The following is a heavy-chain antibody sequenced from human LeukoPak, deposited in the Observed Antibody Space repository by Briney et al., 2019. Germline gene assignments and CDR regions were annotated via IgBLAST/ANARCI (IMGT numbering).Heavy chain of an antibody. Sequence: GGSLRLSCAASGFTFSSYSMNWVRQAPGKGLEWVSCISSSSSYIYYADSVKGRFTISRDNAKKSLYLQMNSLRAEDTAVYYCARVYQGVSLFDGIDYWGQGTLVTVSS. V-gene: IGHV3-21*01. CDR3: ARVYQGVSLFDGIDY. CDR1: GFTFSSYS. CDR2: ISSSSSYI. D-gene: IGHD3-10*01. J-gene: IGHJ4*02.